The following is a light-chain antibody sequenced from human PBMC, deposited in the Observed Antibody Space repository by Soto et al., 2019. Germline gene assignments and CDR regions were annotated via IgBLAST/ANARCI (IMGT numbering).Light chain of an antibody. Sequence: QSALTQPASVSGSPGQSITISCTGTSSDIGAYNYVSWYQQYPGKAPKLMIFEVSNWPSGVSNRFSGSKSGNTASLTISGLQAEDEADYACCSYAASNTLIFGGGTKLTVL. J-gene: IGLJ2*01. CDR2: EVS. CDR3: CSYAASNTLI. CDR1: SSDIGAYNY. V-gene: IGLV2-23*02.